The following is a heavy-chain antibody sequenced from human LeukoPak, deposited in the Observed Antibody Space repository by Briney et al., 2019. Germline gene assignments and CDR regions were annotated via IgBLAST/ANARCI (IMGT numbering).Heavy chain of an antibody. CDR1: GYTFTSYG. D-gene: IGHD2-2*01. CDR3: AKTKGYCSSTSCYEYYYYGMDV. J-gene: IGHJ6*02. V-gene: IGHV1-18*01. CDR2: ISAYNGNT. Sequence: ASVKVSCKASGYTFTSYGISRGRQAAGQGLGGRGWISAYNGNTNYAQKLQGRVTMTTDTSTSTAYMELRSLRSDDTAVYYCAKTKGYCSSTSCYEYYYYGMDVWGQGTTVTVSS.